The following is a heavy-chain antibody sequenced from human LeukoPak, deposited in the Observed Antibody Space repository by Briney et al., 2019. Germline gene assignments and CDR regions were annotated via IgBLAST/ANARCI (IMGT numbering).Heavy chain of an antibody. D-gene: IGHD6-13*01. J-gene: IGHJ3*01. V-gene: IGHV4-59*08. CDR1: GGSISSYY. CDR2: IYYSGST. Sequence: SETLSPTCTVSGGSISSYYWSWIRQPPGKGLEWIGYIYYSGSTNYNPSLKSRVTISVDTSKNQFSLKLSSVTAADTAVYYCARLPSSSWGQGTMVTVSS. CDR3: ARLPSSS.